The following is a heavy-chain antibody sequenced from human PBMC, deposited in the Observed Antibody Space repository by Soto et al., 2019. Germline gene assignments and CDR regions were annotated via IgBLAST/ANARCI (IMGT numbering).Heavy chain of an antibody. V-gene: IGHV1-2*02. J-gene: IGHJ6*02. CDR1: GYTFTGYY. CDR2: INPNSGGT. CDR3: ARELDSSSWSPPSYYYGMDV. Sequence: ASVKVYCKASGYTFTGYYMHWVRQAPGQVLEWMGWINPNSGGTNYAQKFQGRVTMTRDTSISTAYMELSRLRSDDTAVYYCARELDSSSWSPPSYYYGMDVWGQGTAVTVSS. D-gene: IGHD6-13*01.